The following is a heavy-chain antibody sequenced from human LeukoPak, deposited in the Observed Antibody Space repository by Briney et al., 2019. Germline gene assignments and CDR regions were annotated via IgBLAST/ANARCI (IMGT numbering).Heavy chain of an antibody. Sequence: PGGSLRLSCAASEFTFSSYAMSWVRQAPGKGLEWVSAISGSGGSTYYADSVKGRFTISRDSSRNTLYLEMNSLRAEDTAIYYCATSPCSGGTCFSGYSDYWGQGTLVTVSS. CDR1: EFTFSSYA. CDR2: ISGSGGST. V-gene: IGHV3-23*01. CDR3: ATSPCSGGTCFSGYSDY. D-gene: IGHD2-15*01. J-gene: IGHJ4*02.